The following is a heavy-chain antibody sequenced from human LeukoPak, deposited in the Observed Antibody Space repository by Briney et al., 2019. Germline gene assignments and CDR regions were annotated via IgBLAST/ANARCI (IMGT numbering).Heavy chain of an antibody. J-gene: IGHJ4*02. CDR2: ISGSGGSST. CDR3: ARDDYGETFDY. D-gene: IGHD4-17*01. CDR1: GFTFSSYA. V-gene: IGHV3-23*01. Sequence: PGGSLRLSCAASGFTFSSYAMSWVRHAPGKGLEWVSAISGSGGSSTYYAASVKGPFTISRDNSKNTLFLQMNSLRADDTGVYYCARDDYGETFDYWGQGTLVTVSS.